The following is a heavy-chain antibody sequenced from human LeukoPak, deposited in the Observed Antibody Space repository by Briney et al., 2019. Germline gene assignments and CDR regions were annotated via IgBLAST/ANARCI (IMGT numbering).Heavy chain of an antibody. D-gene: IGHD3-22*01. CDR2: ISYDGSNK. Sequence: GGSLRLSCAASGFTFSSYAMRWVRQAPGKGLEWVVVISYDGSNKYYADSVKGRFTISRDNSKNTLYLQMNSLRAEDTAVYYCARDPNYYDSSGSIRGFDYWGQETLVTVSS. V-gene: IGHV3-30*04. CDR1: GFTFSSYA. CDR3: ARDPNYYDSSGSIRGFDY. J-gene: IGHJ4*02.